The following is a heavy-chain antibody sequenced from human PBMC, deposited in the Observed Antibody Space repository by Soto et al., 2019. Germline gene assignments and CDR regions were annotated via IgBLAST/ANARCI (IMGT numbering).Heavy chain of an antibody. CDR2: IKSKTDGGTT. J-gene: IGHJ4*02. D-gene: IGHD4-17*01. V-gene: IGHV3-15*01. Sequence: PWGSLRLSCAASGITFTNAWMSWVRQAPGKGLEWVGRIKSKTDGGTTDYAAPVIGRFTISRDDSRNTLYLQMNSLKTEDTAVYYCTTDPGDYEDYWGQGALVTVSS. CDR1: GITFTNAW. CDR3: TTDPGDYEDY.